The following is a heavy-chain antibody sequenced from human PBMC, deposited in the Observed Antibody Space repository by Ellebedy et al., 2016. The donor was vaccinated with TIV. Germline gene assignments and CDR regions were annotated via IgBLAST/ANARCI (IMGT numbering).Heavy chain of an antibody. CDR2: IGDSGISK. J-gene: IGHJ2*01. Sequence: GGSLRLSCAASGFTFSSYWMYWVRQAPGKGLEWVSSIGDSGISKYYADSVRGRFTVSRDSSRNTVYLQMNSLRGEDTALYYCAKTPYSSGPYWYFDLWGRGTPVTVAS. D-gene: IGHD3-10*01. CDR1: GFTFSSYW. CDR3: AKTPYSSGPYWYFDL. V-gene: IGHV3-23*01.